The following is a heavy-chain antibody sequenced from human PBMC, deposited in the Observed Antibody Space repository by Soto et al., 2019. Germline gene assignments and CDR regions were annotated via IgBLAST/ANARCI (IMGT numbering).Heavy chain of an antibody. D-gene: IGHD6-19*01. V-gene: IGHV4-61*01. CDR1: GGSVSSGSYC. CDR2: IYNSGST. Sequence: QVQLQESGPGLVKPSETLSLTCTVSGGSVSSGSYCWTWIRQPPGKGLEWIGYIYNSGSTNYNPSLQSRVTISVDTSKNQFSLKLSSVTAADTAVYYCARTFTSGRSPDYWGQGTLVTVSS. J-gene: IGHJ4*02. CDR3: ARTFTSGRSPDY.